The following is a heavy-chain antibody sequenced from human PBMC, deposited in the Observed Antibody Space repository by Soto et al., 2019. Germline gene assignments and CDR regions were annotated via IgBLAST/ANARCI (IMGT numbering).Heavy chain of an antibody. CDR3: ARDHVDTAMVTVGTPHRTYYGMDV. CDR2: IDPSDSYT. J-gene: IGHJ6*02. Sequence: LVESLKNSCQGSGYRCTSYWIIWVRQMPGKGLEWMGRIDPSDSYTNYSPSFQGHVTISADKSISTAYLQWSSLKASDTAMYYCARDHVDTAMVTVGTPHRTYYGMDVWGQGTTVTVSS. D-gene: IGHD5-18*01. CDR1: GYRCTSYW. V-gene: IGHV5-10-1*01.